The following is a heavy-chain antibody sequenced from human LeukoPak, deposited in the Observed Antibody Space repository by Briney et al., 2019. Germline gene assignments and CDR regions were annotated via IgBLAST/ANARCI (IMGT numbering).Heavy chain of an antibody. V-gene: IGHV4-4*07. Sequence: KSSETLSLTCTVSGGSISSFHWSWIRQPAGKGLEWIGRMFTSGTTNYNSSLKSRVTMSVDTSKNQFSLKLSSVTAADTAVYYCARDPERWLQSHYFDYWGQGTLVTVSS. CDR1: GGSISSFH. D-gene: IGHD5-24*01. CDR3: ARDPERWLQSHYFDY. CDR2: MFTSGTT. J-gene: IGHJ4*02.